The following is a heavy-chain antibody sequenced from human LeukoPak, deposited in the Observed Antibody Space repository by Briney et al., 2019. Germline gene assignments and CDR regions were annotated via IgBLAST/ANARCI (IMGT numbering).Heavy chain of an antibody. Sequence: GGPLRLSCAASGFTFSDCYMSWLRQAPGKGLEWVSYISSSGSTIYYADSVKGRFTISRDNAKNSLYLQMNSLRAEDTAVYYCATTTSLGANAFDIWGQGTMVTVSS. CDR3: ATTTSLGANAFDI. CDR1: GFTFSDCY. CDR2: ISSSGSTI. V-gene: IGHV3-11*01. D-gene: IGHD2-2*01. J-gene: IGHJ3*02.